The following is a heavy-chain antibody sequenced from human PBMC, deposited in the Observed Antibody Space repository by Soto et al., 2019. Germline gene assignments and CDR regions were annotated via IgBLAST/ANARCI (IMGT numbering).Heavy chain of an antibody. V-gene: IGHV4-59*08. J-gene: IGHJ4*02. CDR2: NSSSGST. D-gene: IGHD1-26*01. CDR3: ARHGGSYSSDY. CDR1: GGSTSSYY. Sequence: QVQLQESGPGLVKPSETLSLTCTVTGGSTSSYYWSWLRQPPGKGLEWIGYNSSSGSTDYNPSLKSRGTISVDTSKNQFSLKLSSATAGDTAVYYCARHGGSYSSDYWGQGTLVTVSS.